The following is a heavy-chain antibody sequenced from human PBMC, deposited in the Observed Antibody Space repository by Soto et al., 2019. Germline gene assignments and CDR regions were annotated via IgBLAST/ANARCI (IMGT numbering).Heavy chain of an antibody. V-gene: IGHV4-31*03. CDR1: GGSISSGAYY. CDR3: ARVGSYDSSGYNAFNI. CDR2: IYYSGST. J-gene: IGHJ3*02. Sequence: QVQLQESGPGLVKPSQTLSLTCTVSGGSISSGAYYWSWIRQHPGKGLEWIGYIYYSGSTYYKPSLKSRVTMSVDTPKNQFSLKLSSVTAADTAVYFCARVGSYDSSGYNAFNIWGQATMVTVSS. D-gene: IGHD3-22*01.